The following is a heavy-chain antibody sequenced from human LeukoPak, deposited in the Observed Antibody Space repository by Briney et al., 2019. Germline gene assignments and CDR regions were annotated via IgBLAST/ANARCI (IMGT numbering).Heavy chain of an antibody. Sequence: SETLSLTCTVSGGSISSSSYYWGWVRQPPGKGLEWIGSIYYSGSTYYNPSLKSRVTISVDTSKNQFSLKLSSVTAADTAVYYCARDRGYYDSSGYKIKDFDYWGQGTLVTVSS. CDR2: IYYSGST. V-gene: IGHV4-39*07. J-gene: IGHJ4*02. CDR3: ARDRGYYDSSGYKIKDFDY. CDR1: GGSISSSSYY. D-gene: IGHD3-22*01.